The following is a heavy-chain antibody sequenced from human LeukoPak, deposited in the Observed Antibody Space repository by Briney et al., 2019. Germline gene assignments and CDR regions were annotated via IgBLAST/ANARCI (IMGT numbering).Heavy chain of an antibody. V-gene: IGHV1-18*01. CDR1: GYTFTSYG. Sequence: ASVKVSCKASGYTFTSYGISWVRQAPGQGLEWMGWISAYNGNTNYAQKLQGRVTMTTDTSTSTAYMELRSLRSDDTAVYYCARLRFGLNWFDPWGREPWSPSPQ. D-gene: IGHD3/OR15-3a*01. J-gene: IGHJ5*02. CDR3: ARLRFGLNWFDP. CDR2: ISAYNGNT.